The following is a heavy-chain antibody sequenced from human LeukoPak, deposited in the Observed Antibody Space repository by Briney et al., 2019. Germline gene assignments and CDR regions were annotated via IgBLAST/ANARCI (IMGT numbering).Heavy chain of an antibody. D-gene: IGHD3-10*01. J-gene: IGHJ4*02. CDR2: IYYTGST. CDR3: ARLIYYGSGAFDY. Sequence: LRLSCAASGFTFDDCAMHWVRQPPGKGLEWIGYIYYTGSTTYNPSLKSRVTISVDTSKNQFSLKLSSVTAADTAVYYCARLIYYGSGAFDYWGQGTLVTVSS. CDR1: GFTFDDCA. V-gene: IGHV4-59*08.